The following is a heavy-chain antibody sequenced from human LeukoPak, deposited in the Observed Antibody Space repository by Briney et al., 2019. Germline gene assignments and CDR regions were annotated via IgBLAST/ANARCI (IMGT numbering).Heavy chain of an antibody. D-gene: IGHD6-13*01. V-gene: IGHV3-30*03. CDR3: ARGVAAAGTWSFDY. Sequence: GGSLRLSCAASGIKFSYSAMHWVRQAPGKGLQWVALISYDGSNKDYVDSVKGRFTISRDNSKNTLYLQMNSLRPEGTAIYYCARGVAAAGTWSFDYWGQGSLVTVSS. J-gene: IGHJ4*02. CDR2: ISYDGSNK. CDR1: GIKFSYSA.